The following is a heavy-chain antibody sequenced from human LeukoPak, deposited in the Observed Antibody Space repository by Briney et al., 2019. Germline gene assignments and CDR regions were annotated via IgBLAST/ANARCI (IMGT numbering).Heavy chain of an antibody. V-gene: IGHV1-69*13. Sequence: ASVKVSCKASGGAFRNYIFSWVRQAPGQGLEWMGGVIPMFNTSNYAQKFQGRVTIIADENTSTVYMELSSLRSEDTAVYYCAKVQNEVVPIAMRGWFDPWGQGTLVAVSS. CDR1: GGAFRNYI. D-gene: IGHD2-2*01. CDR3: AKVQNEVVPIAMRGWFDP. J-gene: IGHJ5*02. CDR2: VIPMFNTS.